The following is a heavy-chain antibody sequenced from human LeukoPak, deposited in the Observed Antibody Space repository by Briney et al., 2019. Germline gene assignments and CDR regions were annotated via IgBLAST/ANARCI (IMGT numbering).Heavy chain of an antibody. CDR3: AKGVVAATNAAYYGMDV. D-gene: IGHD2-15*01. V-gene: IGHV3-30*18. CDR2: ISYDESDK. J-gene: IGHJ6*02. Sequence: GGSLRLSCAASGFTFSNYGMHWVRQAPGKGLEWVAVISYDESDKYYADSVKGRFTISRDNSKNTLYPQMNSLRPEDTAVYYCAKGVVAATNAAYYGMDVWGQGTTVTVSS. CDR1: GFTFSNYG.